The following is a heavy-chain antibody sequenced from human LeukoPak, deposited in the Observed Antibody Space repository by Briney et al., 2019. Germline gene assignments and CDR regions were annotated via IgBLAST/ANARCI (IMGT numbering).Heavy chain of an antibody. CDR2: IYYSGST. J-gene: IGHJ4*02. V-gene: IGHV4-59*08. CDR3: GSGSYYFDY. Sequence: SETLSLTCTVSGGSISSYYWSWIRQPPGKGLEWIGYIYYSGSTKYNPSLKRRVTISVDTSKNQFSLKLSSVTAADTAVYYCGSGSYYFDYWGQGPLVTVST. D-gene: IGHD3-10*01. CDR1: GGSISSYY.